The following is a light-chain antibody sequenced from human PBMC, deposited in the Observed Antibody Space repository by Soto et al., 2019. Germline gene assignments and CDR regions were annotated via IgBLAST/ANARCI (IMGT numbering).Light chain of an antibody. Sequence: QSALAQPASVSGSPGQSITISCTGTSDDVGAYNSVSWYQQLPHKAPQVILYKGTQRPSGVSIRFSGSTSGNAASLTISGLQADDEADYFCCSSAPESTYVFGTGTKLTVL. J-gene: IGLJ1*01. V-gene: IGLV2-23*01. CDR3: CSSAPESTYV. CDR1: SDDVGAYNS. CDR2: KGT.